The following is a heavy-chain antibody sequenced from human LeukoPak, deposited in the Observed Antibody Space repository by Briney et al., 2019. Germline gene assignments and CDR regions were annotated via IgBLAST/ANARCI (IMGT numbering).Heavy chain of an antibody. CDR2: IKEDGSEK. CDR3: ARDSVSSGWSSDTYYFDY. D-gene: IGHD6-19*01. J-gene: IGHJ4*02. Sequence: QSGGSLRLSCAASGFTFSSYWMSWVRQAPGKGLEWVANIKEDGSEKYYVDSVKGRFTISRDNAKNSLYLQMNSLRAEDTAMYYCARDSVSSGWSSDTYYFDYWGQGTLVTVSS. CDR1: GFTFSSYW. V-gene: IGHV3-7*03.